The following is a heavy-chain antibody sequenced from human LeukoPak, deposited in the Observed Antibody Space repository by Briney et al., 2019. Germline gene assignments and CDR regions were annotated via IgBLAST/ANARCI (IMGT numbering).Heavy chain of an antibody. V-gene: IGHV3-30-3*01. CDR1: GFTFSSYA. CDR3: ARDPIGTPDIVVVVAATPYFDY. D-gene: IGHD2-15*01. CDR2: ISYDGSNK. Sequence: PGGSLRLSCAASGFTFSSYAMHWVRQAPGKGLEWVAVISYDGSNKYYADSVKGRFTISRDNSKNTLYLQMNSQRAEDTAVYYCARDPIGTPDIVVVVAATPYFDYWGQGTLVTVSS. J-gene: IGHJ4*02.